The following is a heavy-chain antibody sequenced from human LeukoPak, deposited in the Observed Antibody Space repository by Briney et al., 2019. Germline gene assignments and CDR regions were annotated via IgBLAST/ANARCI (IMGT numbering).Heavy chain of an antibody. V-gene: IGHV3-21*01. Sequence: GGSLRLSCAASGFTFSSYSMNWVRQAPGKGLEWVSFISSSSSYIYYADSVKGRFTISRDNAKNPLYLQMNSLRAEDTAVYYCAREDGYNWKFDPWGQGTLVTVSS. D-gene: IGHD5-24*01. CDR1: GFTFSSYS. J-gene: IGHJ5*02. CDR2: ISSSSSYI. CDR3: AREDGYNWKFDP.